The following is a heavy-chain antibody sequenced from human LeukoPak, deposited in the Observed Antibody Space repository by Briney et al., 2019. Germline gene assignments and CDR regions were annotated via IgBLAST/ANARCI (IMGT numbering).Heavy chain of an antibody. Sequence: PGGSLRLSCAASGFTFNSFAMSWVRQAPGKGLEWVSAIGTAGDTYYPGSVKGRFTISRENAKNSLYLQMNSLRAGDTAVYYCARVSRGDAFDIWGQGTMVTVSS. CDR2: IGTAGDT. J-gene: IGHJ3*02. CDR3: ARVSRGDAFDI. CDR1: GFTFNSFA. V-gene: IGHV3-13*01.